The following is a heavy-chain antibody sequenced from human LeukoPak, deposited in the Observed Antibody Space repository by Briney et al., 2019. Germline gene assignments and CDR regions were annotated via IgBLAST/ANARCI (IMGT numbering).Heavy chain of an antibody. J-gene: IGHJ6*03. CDR3: TTDRGMVRGQNDYYYYYYMDV. Sequence: GGSLRLSCAASGFTFDDYAMHWVRQAPGKGLEWVSGISWNSGSIGYADSVKGRFTISRDNAKNSLYLQMNSLKTEDTAVYYCTTDRGMVRGQNDYYYYYYMDVWGKGTTVTISS. CDR1: GFTFDDYA. CDR2: ISWNSGSI. V-gene: IGHV3-9*01. D-gene: IGHD3-10*01.